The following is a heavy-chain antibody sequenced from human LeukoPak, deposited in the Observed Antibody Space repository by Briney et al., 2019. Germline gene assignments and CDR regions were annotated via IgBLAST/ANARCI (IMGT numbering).Heavy chain of an antibody. V-gene: IGHV4-59*01. CDR1: GGSISSYY. CDR3: AGGWQATRYYYYYGMDV. J-gene: IGHJ6*02. Sequence: SETLSLTCTVSGGSISSYYWSWIRQPPGKGLEWIGYISYSGSTNYNPSLKSRVTISVDTSKNQFSLKLSSVTAADTAVYYCAGGWQATRYYYYYGMDVWGQGTTVTVSS. D-gene: IGHD3-16*01. CDR2: ISYSGST.